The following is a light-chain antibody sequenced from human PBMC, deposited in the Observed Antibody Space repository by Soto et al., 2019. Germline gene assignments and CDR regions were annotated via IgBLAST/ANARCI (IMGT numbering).Light chain of an antibody. CDR3: QQYNTWPPGPHT. J-gene: IGKJ2*01. CDR2: GAS. V-gene: IGKV3-15*01. Sequence: EIVMTQSPATLSVSPGESATLSCGASQNVRTYLAWYQQKPGQAPRLLIYGASARAPGLPARFTGSGSGTDFTLTISSLQSEDSAVDYCQQYNTWPPGPHTVGQGTKVEIK. CDR1: QNVRTY.